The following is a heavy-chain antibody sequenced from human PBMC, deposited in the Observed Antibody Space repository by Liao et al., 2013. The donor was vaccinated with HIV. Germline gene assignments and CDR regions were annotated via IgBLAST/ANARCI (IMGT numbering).Heavy chain of an antibody. CDR3: ARLRSGTTVDN. V-gene: IGHV4-61*02. J-gene: IGHJ4*02. Sequence: QVQLQESGPGLVKPSQTLSLTCTVSGGSISSGSYYWSWIRQPAGKGLEWIGRIYTSGSTNYNPSLKSRVTMSVDTSNNQFSLKLSSVTAADTAVYYCARLRSGTTVDNWGQGTLVTVSS. CDR1: GGSISSGSYY. CDR2: IYTSGST. D-gene: IGHD4-17*01.